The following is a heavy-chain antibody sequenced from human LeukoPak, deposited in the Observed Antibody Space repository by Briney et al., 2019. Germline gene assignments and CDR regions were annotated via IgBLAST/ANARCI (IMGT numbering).Heavy chain of an antibody. J-gene: IGHJ6*03. CDR3: TKDGSWGDYYFYFYIDV. CDR1: GFTFGNSA. V-gene: IGHV3-23*01. Sequence: GGSLRLSCEASGFTFGNSAMAWVRQAPGKGLERLSGISASGHYTYNAHSAKGRFTISRDNSKNTLYLQMNSLKVEDTAVYFCTKDGSWGDYYFYFYIDVWGKGTTVTVSS. D-gene: IGHD1-26*01. CDR2: ISASGHYT.